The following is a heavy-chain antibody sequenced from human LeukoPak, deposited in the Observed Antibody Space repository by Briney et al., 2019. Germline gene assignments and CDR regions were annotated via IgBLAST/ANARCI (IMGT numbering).Heavy chain of an antibody. CDR2: VWFDGSST. J-gene: IGHJ4*02. CDR3: AKDGDSYDSSGAFDY. D-gene: IGHD3-22*01. V-gene: IGHV3-33*03. CDR1: GFSFSSHA. Sequence: GGSLRLSCAASGFSFSSHAMHWVRQAPGKGLEWVAVVWFDGSSTSYGDSVRGRFNISRDDSKNTVFLQMNSLRADDTAVYYCAKDGDSYDSSGAFDYWGQGTLVTVSS.